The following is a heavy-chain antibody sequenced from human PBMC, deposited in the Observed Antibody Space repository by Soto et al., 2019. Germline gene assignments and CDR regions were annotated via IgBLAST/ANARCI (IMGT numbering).Heavy chain of an antibody. Sequence: PGGSLRLSCAASGITFSSYWMHWVRQAPGKGLVWVSRINSDGSNTNYADSVKGRFTISRDNAKNTLYLQMNSLRAEDTAVYYCAREDSSWTLDYWGQGTLVTVSS. V-gene: IGHV3-74*01. D-gene: IGHD6-13*01. CDR2: INSDGSNT. CDR1: GITFSSYW. CDR3: AREDSSWTLDY. J-gene: IGHJ4*02.